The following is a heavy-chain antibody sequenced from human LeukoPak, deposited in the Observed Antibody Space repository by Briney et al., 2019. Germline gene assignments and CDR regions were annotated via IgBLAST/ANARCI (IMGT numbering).Heavy chain of an antibody. CDR2: INPNSGGT. Sequence: GASVKVSCKASGYTFTDYYIHWVRQAPGQGLEWMGWINPNSGGTNYAQNFQGRVTMTRDTSISTAYMELSRLRSDDTAVYYCATAGRSHDILTGYYPRHFDYWGQGTLVTVSS. CDR3: ATAGRSHDILTGYYPRHFDY. V-gene: IGHV1-2*02. CDR1: GYTFTDYY. J-gene: IGHJ4*02. D-gene: IGHD3-9*01.